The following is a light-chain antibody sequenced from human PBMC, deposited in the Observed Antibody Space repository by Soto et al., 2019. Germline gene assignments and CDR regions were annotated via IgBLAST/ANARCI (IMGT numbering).Light chain of an antibody. J-gene: IGLJ3*02. Sequence: QAVVTQEPSFSVSPGGTVTLTCGLSSGSVSTSYYPSWYQQTPGQAPRTLIYSTNTRSSGVPDRLSGSILGNKAALTITGAHADDDSDYYCVLYLGSGISVFGGGTKLTVL. CDR1: SGSVSTSYY. CDR2: STN. V-gene: IGLV8-61*01. CDR3: VLYLGSGISV.